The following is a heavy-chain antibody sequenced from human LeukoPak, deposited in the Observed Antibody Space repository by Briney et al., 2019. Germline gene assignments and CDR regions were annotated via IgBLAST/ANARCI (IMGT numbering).Heavy chain of an antibody. CDR2: HDYSDSYT. D-gene: IGHD3-10*01. CDR1: GYSFTSYW. V-gene: IGHV5-10-1*01. CDR3: ASQREFLYGMDV. Sequence: GESLRISCKGSGYSFTSYWIRWVRQMPGKGPGWRGMHDYSDSYTNYSPSFQGHVTISADKSISTAYLQWSSLKASDTAMYYCASQREFLYGMDVWGKGTTVTVSS. J-gene: IGHJ6*04.